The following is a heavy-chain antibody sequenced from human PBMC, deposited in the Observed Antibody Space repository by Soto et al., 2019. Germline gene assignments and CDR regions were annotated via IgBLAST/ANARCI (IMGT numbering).Heavy chain of an antibody. CDR3: ARVPSP. Sequence: PSETLSLTCTVSGGSISSYFWSWIRQPPGKGLEWIGSIYHSGSIYYNPSLKSRVTISVDRSKNQFSLKLSSVTAADTAVYYCARVPSPWGQGTLVTVSS. CDR1: GGSISSYF. J-gene: IGHJ5*02. V-gene: IGHV4-59*12. CDR2: IYHSGSI.